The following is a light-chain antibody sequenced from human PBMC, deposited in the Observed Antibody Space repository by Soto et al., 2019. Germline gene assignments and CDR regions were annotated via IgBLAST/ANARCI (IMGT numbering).Light chain of an antibody. V-gene: IGLV2-23*01. J-gene: IGLJ1*01. CDR3: CSYAGSGTYV. CDR2: EGS. CDR1: IRDVGSYKF. Sequence: QGSLTQPASVSGSRGQSSTISCTGTIRDVGSYKFVSWYQHHPGKAPKLMIHEGSKRPSGVSNRFSGSKSGNTASLTISGLQADDEADYYCCSYAGSGTYVFGTGTKVTVL.